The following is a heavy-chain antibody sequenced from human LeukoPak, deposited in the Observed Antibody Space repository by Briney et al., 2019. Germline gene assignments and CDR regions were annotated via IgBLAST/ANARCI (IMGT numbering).Heavy chain of an antibody. D-gene: IGHD5-18*01. V-gene: IGHV3-15*01. CDR3: TTDILVDTAMGDAFDI. CDR2: IKSKTDGGTT. J-gene: IGHJ3*02. Sequence: GGSLRLSCAASGFTFSNAWMSWVRQAPGKGLEWVGRIKSKTDGGTTDYAAPVKGRFTISRDDSKNTLYLQMNSLKTEDTAVYYCTTDILVDTAMGDAFDIWGQGTMVTVSS. CDR1: GFTFSNAW.